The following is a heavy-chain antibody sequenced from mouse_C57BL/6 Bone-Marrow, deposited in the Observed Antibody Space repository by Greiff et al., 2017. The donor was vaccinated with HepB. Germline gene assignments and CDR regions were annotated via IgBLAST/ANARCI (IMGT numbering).Heavy chain of an antibody. CDR1: GFSLTSYG. Sequence: QVQLQQSGPGLVQPSQSLSITCTVSGFSLTSYGVHWVRQSPGKGLEWLGVIWSGGSTDYNAAFISRLSISKDNSKSQVFFKMNSLQADDTAIYYCAREGLRKDYFDYWGQGTTLTVSS. V-gene: IGHV2-2*01. CDR2: IWSGGST. J-gene: IGHJ2*01. D-gene: IGHD1-1*01. CDR3: AREGLRKDYFDY.